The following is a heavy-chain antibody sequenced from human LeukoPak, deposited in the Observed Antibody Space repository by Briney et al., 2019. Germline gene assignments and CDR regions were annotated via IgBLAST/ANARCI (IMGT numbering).Heavy chain of an antibody. CDR3: ANECVRSSGCRPDY. V-gene: IGHV3-23*01. CDR2: ISGSGGST. D-gene: IGHD6-19*01. J-gene: IGHJ4*02. CDR1: GFTFSSYA. Sequence: GGSLRLSCAASGFTFSSYAMSWVRQAPGKGLDWVSAISGSGGSTYYADSVKGRFTISRDNSKNTLYLQMNSLRAEDTAVYYCANECVRSSGCRPDYWGQGTLVTVSS.